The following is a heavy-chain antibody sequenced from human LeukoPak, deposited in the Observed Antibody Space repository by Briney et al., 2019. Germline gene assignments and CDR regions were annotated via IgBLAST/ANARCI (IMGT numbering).Heavy chain of an antibody. CDR2: ISSSGSTI. J-gene: IGHJ6*04. V-gene: IGHV3-48*03. Sequence: PGGSLRLSCAASGFTFSTYEMTWVRQSPGKGLEWVSYISSSGSTIYYADSVKGRFTLSRDNSKNTLYLQMNSLRAEDTAVYYCAELGITMIGGVWGKGTTVTISS. D-gene: IGHD3-10*02. CDR1: GFTFSTYE. CDR3: AELGITMIGGV.